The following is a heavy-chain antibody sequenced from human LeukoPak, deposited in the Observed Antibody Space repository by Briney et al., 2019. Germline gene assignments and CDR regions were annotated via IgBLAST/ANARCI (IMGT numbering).Heavy chain of an antibody. Sequence: SETLSLTCAVYGGSFSGYYWSWIRQPPGKGLEWIGEINHSGSTNYNPSLKSRVTIPVDTSKNQFSLKLSSVTAADTAVYYCARSTWNFDYWGLGTLVTVSS. J-gene: IGHJ4*02. V-gene: IGHV4-34*01. CDR1: GGSFSGYY. D-gene: IGHD2-2*01. CDR2: INHSGST. CDR3: ARSTWNFDY.